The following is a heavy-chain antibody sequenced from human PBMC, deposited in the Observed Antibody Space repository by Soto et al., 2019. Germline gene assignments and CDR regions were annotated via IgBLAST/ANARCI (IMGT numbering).Heavy chain of an antibody. D-gene: IGHD6-19*01. Sequence: QVQLVESGGGVVQPGRSLRLSCAASGFTFSSYAMHWVRQAPGKGLEWVAVISYDGSNKYYADSVKGRFTISRDNSKNTLDRQMNSLSAEDTAGYYCARGANAVAGTICHWGRGTLVTVSS. CDR1: GFTFSSYA. V-gene: IGHV3-30-3*01. CDR2: ISYDGSNK. CDR3: ARGANAVAGTICH. J-gene: IGHJ4*02.